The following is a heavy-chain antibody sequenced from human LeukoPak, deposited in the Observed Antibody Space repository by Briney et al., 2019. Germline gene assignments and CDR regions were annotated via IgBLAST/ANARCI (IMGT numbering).Heavy chain of an antibody. J-gene: IGHJ6*03. CDR1: GGSFSGYY. Sequence: SETLSLTCAVYGGSFSGYYWRWIRQPPGKGLEWTGEINHSGSTNYNPSLKSRVTISVDTSKNQFSLKLSSVTAADTAVYYCARGVRDIVVVPAAQQIYYYYYMDVWGKGTTVTVSS. CDR3: ARGVRDIVVVPAAQQIYYYYYMDV. D-gene: IGHD2-2*01. CDR2: INHSGST. V-gene: IGHV4-34*01.